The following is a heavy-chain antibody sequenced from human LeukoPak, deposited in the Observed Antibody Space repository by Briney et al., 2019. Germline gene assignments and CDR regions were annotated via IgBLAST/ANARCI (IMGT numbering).Heavy chain of an antibody. CDR1: GFTFSSYW. J-gene: IGHJ4*02. Sequence: GGSLRLSCGASGFTFSSYWMGWVRQAPGKGLEWVANIKQDGSEKYYVDSVKGRFTISRDNAQNSLYLQMDSLRAEDTAVYYCARVRRPYYFDYWGQGTLVTVSS. CDR2: IKQDGSEK. CDR3: ARVRRPYYFDY. V-gene: IGHV3-7*01.